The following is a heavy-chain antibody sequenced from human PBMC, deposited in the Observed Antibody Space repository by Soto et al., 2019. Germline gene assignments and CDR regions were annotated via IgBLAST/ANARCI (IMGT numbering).Heavy chain of an antibody. CDR2: INAANGDT. J-gene: IGHJ4*02. Sequence: QVQLVQSGAELKNPGASVKVSCKASGYIFTNYPIHWVRQAPGQRLEWMGWINAANGDTGYSQNFQGRVNFTRDTSANTVYMEMSSLTSEDTAIYYCARKDYYGSGCYYFDYWGQGTLVTVSS. D-gene: IGHD3-10*01. CDR3: ARKDYYGSGCYYFDY. CDR1: GYIFTNYP. V-gene: IGHV1-3*01.